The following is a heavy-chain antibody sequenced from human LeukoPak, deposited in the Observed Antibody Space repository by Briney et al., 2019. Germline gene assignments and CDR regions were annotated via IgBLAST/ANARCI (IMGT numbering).Heavy chain of an antibody. CDR2: ISSSSSYI. CDR1: GFTFSSYS. CDR3: ARVLQLWPGVDY. V-gene: IGHV3-21*01. J-gene: IGHJ4*02. D-gene: IGHD5-18*01. Sequence: GGSLRLSCAASGFTFSSYSMNWVRQAPGKGLEWVSSISSSSSYIYYADSVKGRFTISRDNAKNSLYLQMNSLRAEDTAVYYCARVLQLWPGVDYWGQGTLVTVSS.